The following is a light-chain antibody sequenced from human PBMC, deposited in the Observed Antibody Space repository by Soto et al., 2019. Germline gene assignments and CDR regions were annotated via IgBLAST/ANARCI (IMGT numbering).Light chain of an antibody. CDR3: QQADSFPQT. CDR2: DAS. CDR1: HSISSW. J-gene: IGKJ1*01. Sequence: DIQMTQSPSTLSASVGDRVTITCRASHSISSWLTWYQQKSGEAPKVLIYDASSLESGVPSRFSGSVSGTDFTLTISSLQPEDFATYYCQQADSFPQTFGQGTKVDIK. V-gene: IGKV1-5*01.